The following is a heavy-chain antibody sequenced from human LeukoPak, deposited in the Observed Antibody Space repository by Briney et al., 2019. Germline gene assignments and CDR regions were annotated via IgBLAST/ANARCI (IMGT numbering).Heavy chain of an antibody. CDR1: GFTVSSNY. CDR3: AGAYGSGSYSAFDI. V-gene: IGHV3-66*02. J-gene: IGHJ3*02. D-gene: IGHD3-10*01. Sequence: PGGSLRLSCAASGFTVSSNYMSWVRQAPGKGLEWVSVIYSGGSTYYADSVKGRFTISRDNSKNTLNLQMNSLRAEDTAVYYCAGAYGSGSYSAFDIWGQGTMVTVSS. CDR2: IYSGGST.